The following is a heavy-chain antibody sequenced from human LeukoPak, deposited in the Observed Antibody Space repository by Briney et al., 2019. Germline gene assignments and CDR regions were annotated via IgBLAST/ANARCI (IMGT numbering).Heavy chain of an antibody. Sequence: SETLSLTCTVSGGSISTYYWNWIRQPPGKGLEWIGSIYYSGSTYYNPSLKSRVTISVDTSKNQFSLKLSSVTAADTAVYYCARHHSRITIFGVVTDDAFDIWGQGTMVTVSS. CDR2: IYYSGST. V-gene: IGHV4-59*05. CDR1: GGSISTYY. D-gene: IGHD3-3*01. CDR3: ARHHSRITIFGVVTDDAFDI. J-gene: IGHJ3*02.